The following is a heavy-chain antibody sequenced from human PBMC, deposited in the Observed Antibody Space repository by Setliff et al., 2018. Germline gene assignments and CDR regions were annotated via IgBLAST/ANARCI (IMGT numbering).Heavy chain of an antibody. D-gene: IGHD2-2*01. J-gene: IGHJ2*01. V-gene: IGHV4-38-2*01. CDR2: IYYSGTT. CDR1: DFSVSPVYY. Sequence: PSETLSLTCVVSDFSVSPVYYWGWVRQPPGKGLEWIASIYYSGTTYYNLSFKSRVTMSVDASKSQISLKLDSVTAADTALYYCARTSTARYFDLWGRGTLVTVSS. CDR3: ARTSTARYFDL.